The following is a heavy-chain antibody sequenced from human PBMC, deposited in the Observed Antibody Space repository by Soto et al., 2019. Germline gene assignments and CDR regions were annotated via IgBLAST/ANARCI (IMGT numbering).Heavy chain of an antibody. CDR2: ISSSSSYI. D-gene: IGHD6-6*01. J-gene: IGHJ3*02. V-gene: IGHV3-21*01. CDR3: ARDDLSGPHGSSGVAAFDI. Sequence: PGGSLRLSCAASGFTFSDHYMDWVRQAPGKGLEWVSSISSSSSYIYYADSVKGRFTISRDNAKNSLYLQMNSLRAEDTAVYYCARDDLSGPHGSSGVAAFDIWGQGTMVTVS. CDR1: GFTFSDHY.